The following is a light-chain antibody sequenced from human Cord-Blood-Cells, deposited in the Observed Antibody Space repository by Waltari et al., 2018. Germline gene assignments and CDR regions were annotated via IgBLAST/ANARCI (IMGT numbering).Light chain of an antibody. Sequence: DIQMTQSPSSLSASVGDRVTITCRASQSISSYLNWYQQKPGKAPKLLIYAASRLQSGVPSRFSGSGSGTDFTLTISSLQPEDFATYYCQQSYSTPTFGHGTKLEIK. J-gene: IGKJ2*01. CDR1: QSISSY. V-gene: IGKV1-39*01. CDR3: QQSYSTPT. CDR2: AAS.